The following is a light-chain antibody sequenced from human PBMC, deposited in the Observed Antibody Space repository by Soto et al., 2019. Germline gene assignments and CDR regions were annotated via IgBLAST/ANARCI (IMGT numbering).Light chain of an antibody. Sequence: QSALTQPASVSGSPGQSITISCTGTSSDVGGYNYVSWYQQHPGKAPKLMIYDVSNRPSGVSNRCSGSKSGNTASLTISGLQAEDEADYYCSSYTSSSTLHYVFGTGTKVTVL. CDR2: DVS. CDR1: SSDVGGYNY. V-gene: IGLV2-14*01. CDR3: SSYTSSSTLHYV. J-gene: IGLJ1*01.